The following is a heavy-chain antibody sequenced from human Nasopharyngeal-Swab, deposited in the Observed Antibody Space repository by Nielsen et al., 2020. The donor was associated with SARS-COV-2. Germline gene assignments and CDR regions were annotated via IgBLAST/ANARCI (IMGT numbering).Heavy chain of an antibody. J-gene: IGHJ3*02. CDR2: IYYSGST. V-gene: IGHV4-59*01. CDR3: ASFYYGSSGSVGAFDI. CDR1: GGSISSYY. D-gene: IGHD3-22*01. Sequence: GSLRLSCTVSGGSISSYYWSWIRQPPGKGLEWIGYIYYSGSTNYNPSLKSRVTISVDTSKNQFSLKLSSVTAADTAVYYCASFYYGSSGSVGAFDIWGQGTMVTVSS.